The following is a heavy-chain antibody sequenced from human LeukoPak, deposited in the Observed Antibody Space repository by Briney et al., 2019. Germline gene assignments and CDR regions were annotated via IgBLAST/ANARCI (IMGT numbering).Heavy chain of an antibody. CDR2: INPSGGST. CDR3: ARCVAYGDYVPRYYYYYYMDV. J-gene: IGHJ6*03. CDR1: GYTFTIYY. V-gene: IGHV1-46*01. Sequence: GASVKLSCKASGYTFTIYYIHWVRQAPGEGLEWMGIINPSGGSTSCAQKFQGRVTITRDMSTSTVYMELSSLRSEDTAVYYCARCVAYGDYVPRYYYYYYMDVWGKGTTVTVSS. D-gene: IGHD4-17*01.